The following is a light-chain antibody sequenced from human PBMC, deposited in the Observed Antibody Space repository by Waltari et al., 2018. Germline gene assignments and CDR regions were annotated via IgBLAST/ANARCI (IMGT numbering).Light chain of an antibody. J-gene: IGKJ1*01. CDR1: QPINMN. CDR2: GAS. CDR3: QQYNDWPPWT. V-gene: IGKV3-15*01. Sequence: EIVLTQSPATLSLSPGETATLSCRASQPINMNLAWYQQKPGKAPRLLFYGASTRESGVPARFSGSGSGTDFTLTIRSLQSEDFAVYYCQQYNDWPPWTFGQGTKVEV.